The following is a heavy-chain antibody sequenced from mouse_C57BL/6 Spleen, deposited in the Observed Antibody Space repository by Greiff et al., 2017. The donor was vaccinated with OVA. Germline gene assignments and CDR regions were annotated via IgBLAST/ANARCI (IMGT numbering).Heavy chain of an antibody. Sequence: LVESGAELVRPGASVTLSCKASGYTFTDYEMHWVKQTPVHGLEWIGAIDPETGGTAYNQKFKGKAILTADKSSSTAYMELRSLTSEDSAVYYCTRDYGSSQFAYWGQGTLVTVSA. CDR1: GYTFTDYE. D-gene: IGHD1-1*01. V-gene: IGHV1-15*01. CDR3: TRDYGSSQFAY. J-gene: IGHJ3*01. CDR2: IDPETGGT.